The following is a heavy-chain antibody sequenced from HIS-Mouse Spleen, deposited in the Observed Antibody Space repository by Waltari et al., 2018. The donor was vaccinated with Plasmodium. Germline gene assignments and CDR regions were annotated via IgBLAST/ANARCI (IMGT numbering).Heavy chain of an antibody. V-gene: IGHV4-34*01. CDR2: INHSGST. Sequence: QVQLQQWGAGLLKPSETLSLTCAVYGGSFSGYYWSWSRQPPGKGREGIGEINHSGSTNYNPSLKSRVTISVDTSKNQFSLKLSSVTAADTAVYYCASSGSGSYYYWGQGTLVTVSS. D-gene: IGHD3-10*01. CDR3: ASSGSGSYYY. J-gene: IGHJ4*02. CDR1: GGSFSGYY.